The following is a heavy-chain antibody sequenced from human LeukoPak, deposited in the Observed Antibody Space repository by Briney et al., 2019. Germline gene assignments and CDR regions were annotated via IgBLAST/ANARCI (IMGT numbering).Heavy chain of an antibody. D-gene: IGHD3-22*01. CDR2: IGRDGSTK. J-gene: IGHJ4*02. Sequence: GGSLRLSCAASGFTFTISGMHWVRQAPGEGLEWVAFIGRDGSTKYYADSVKGRFTISRDNAKNSLYLQMNSLRAEDTAVYYCARGVYDSSGYYSRNWGQGTLVTVSS. CDR3: ARGVYDSSGYYSRN. V-gene: IGHV3-30*02. CDR1: GFTFTISG.